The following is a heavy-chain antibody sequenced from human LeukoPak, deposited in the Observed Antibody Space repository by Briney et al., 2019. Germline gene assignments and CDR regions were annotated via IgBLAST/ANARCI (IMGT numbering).Heavy chain of an antibody. CDR3: ARDRGQLPQGYYFDY. CDR2: INPSGGST. D-gene: IGHD6-6*01. J-gene: IGHJ4*02. Sequence: ASVKVSCKASGYTFTSYYMHWVRQAPGQGLEWMGIINPSGGSTSYAQKFQGRVTMTRDMSTSTVYMEPSSLRSEDTAVYYCARDRGQLPQGYYFDYWGQGTLVTVSS. V-gene: IGHV1-46*01. CDR1: GYTFTSYY.